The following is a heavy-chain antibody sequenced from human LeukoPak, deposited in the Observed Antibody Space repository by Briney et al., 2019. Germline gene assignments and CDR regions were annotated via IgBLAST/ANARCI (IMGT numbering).Heavy chain of an antibody. J-gene: IGHJ5*02. CDR1: GGSFSGYY. CDR2: INHSGST. V-gene: IGHV4-34*01. CDR3: ARETRITIFGVAYNWFDP. D-gene: IGHD3-3*01. Sequence: PSETLSLTCAVYGGSFSGYYWSWIRQPPGKGLEWIGEINHSGSTNYNPSLKSRVTISVDTSKNQFSLKLSSVTAADTAVYYCARETRITIFGVAYNWFDPWGQGTLVTVSS.